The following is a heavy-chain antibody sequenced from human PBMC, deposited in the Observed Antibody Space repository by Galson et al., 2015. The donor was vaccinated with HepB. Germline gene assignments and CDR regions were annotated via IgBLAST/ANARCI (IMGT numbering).Heavy chain of an antibody. CDR3: ARDRAVVVIQSDYHFDY. CDR1: GFTFSNYS. J-gene: IGHJ4*02. D-gene: IGHD3-22*01. V-gene: IGHV3-21*01. Sequence: SLRLSCAASGFTFSNYSMNWVRQAPGKGLEWVSSISSRSSYIYYADSVKGRFTVSRDNAKNSLYLQINSLRAEDTAVYYCARDRAVVVIQSDYHFDYWGQGTLVTVSS. CDR2: ISSRSSYI.